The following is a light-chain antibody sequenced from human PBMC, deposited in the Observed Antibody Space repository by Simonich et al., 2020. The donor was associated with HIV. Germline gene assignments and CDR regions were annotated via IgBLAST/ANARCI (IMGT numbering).Light chain of an antibody. Sequence: DIVMTQSPDSLTVSLGERATINCKSSQSVLYSSNNKNYLAWYQQKPGQPPKLLIYWASTRESGVPDRFSASGSGTDFTLTISSLQAEDVAVYYCQQYYNTPVTFGQGTRLEMK. CDR3: QQYYNTPVT. V-gene: IGKV4-1*01. CDR2: WAS. CDR1: QSVLYSSNNKNY. J-gene: IGKJ5*01.